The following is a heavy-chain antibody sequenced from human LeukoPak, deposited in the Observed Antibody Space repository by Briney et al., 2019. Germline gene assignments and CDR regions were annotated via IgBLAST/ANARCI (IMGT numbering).Heavy chain of an antibody. J-gene: IGHJ2*01. Sequence: GGSLRLSRAASGFTFSSYWMSWVRQAPGKGLEWVANIKQDGSEKYYVDSVKGRFTISRDNAKNSLYLQMDSLRTEDTALYYCVKSGGYATAIRYFDLWGRGTLVTVSS. CDR2: IKQDGSEK. V-gene: IGHV3-7*03. D-gene: IGHD2-21*02. CDR1: GFTFSSYW. CDR3: VKSGGYATAIRYFDL.